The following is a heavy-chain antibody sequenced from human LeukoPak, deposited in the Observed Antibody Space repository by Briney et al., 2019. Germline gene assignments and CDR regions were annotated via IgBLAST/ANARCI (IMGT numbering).Heavy chain of an antibody. Sequence: GASVKVSCKASGGTFSSYAISWVRQAPGPGLEWMGGIIPIFGTANYAQKFQGRVTITADESTSTAYMELSSLRSEDTAVYYCARGSSGIIVVVPATYFDYWGQGTLVTVSS. CDR1: GGTFSSYA. J-gene: IGHJ4*02. CDR2: IIPIFGTA. V-gene: IGHV1-69*01. CDR3: ARGSSGIIVVVPATYFDY. D-gene: IGHD2-2*01.